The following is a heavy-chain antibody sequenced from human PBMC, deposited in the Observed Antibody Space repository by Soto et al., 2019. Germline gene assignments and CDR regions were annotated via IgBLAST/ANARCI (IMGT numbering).Heavy chain of an antibody. V-gene: IGHV4-34*01. CDR3: ARRPWVVTPSGYYYYGMDV. CDR1: GGSFSGYY. CDR2: INHSGST. D-gene: IGHD2-21*02. J-gene: IGHJ6*02. Sequence: SETLSLTCAVYGGSFSGYYWSWIRQPPGKXLEWIGEINHSGSTNYNPSLKSRVTISVDTSKNQFSLKLSSVTAADTAVYYCARRPWVVTPSGYYYYGMDVWGQGTTVTVSS.